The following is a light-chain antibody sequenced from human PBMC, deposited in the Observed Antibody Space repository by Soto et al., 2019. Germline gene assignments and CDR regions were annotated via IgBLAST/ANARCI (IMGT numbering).Light chain of an antibody. CDR3: QQYGSSPVT. Sequence: EIVLTRSPGTLSLSPGERATLSCRASQSVSSTYLAWYQQKPGQPPRLLIYGASSRATGIPDRFSGSGSGIDFTLTITRLESEDFAVYYCQQYGSSPVTFGQGTRLDIK. J-gene: IGKJ5*01. CDR2: GAS. CDR1: QSVSSTY. V-gene: IGKV3-20*01.